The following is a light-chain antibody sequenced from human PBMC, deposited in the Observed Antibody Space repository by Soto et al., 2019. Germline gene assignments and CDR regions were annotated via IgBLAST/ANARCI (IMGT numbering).Light chain of an antibody. V-gene: IGKV1-12*01. CDR1: QGISNW. CDR2: TGS. CDR3: QQANSFPLA. J-gene: IGKJ4*02. Sequence: DIQMTQSPSSVSASVGDRVSITCRASQGISNWLAWYQQKPGRAPKLLIYTGSRLQSGVPSRFSGSGSGTDFTLTISSLQPEDVATYYCQQANSFPLAFGVGTKVEIK.